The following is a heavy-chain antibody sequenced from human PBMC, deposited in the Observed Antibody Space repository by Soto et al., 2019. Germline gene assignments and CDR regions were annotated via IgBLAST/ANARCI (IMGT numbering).Heavy chain of an antibody. CDR3: ARHREWELLGYYYHGMDV. J-gene: IGHJ6*02. V-gene: IGHV1-8*01. D-gene: IGHD1-26*01. CDR1: GYTFTSYD. CDR2: MNPNSGNT. Sequence: ASVKVSCKASGYTFTSYDINWVRQATGQGLEWMGWMNPNSGNTGYAQKFQGRVTMTRNTSISTAYMELSSLRSEDTAVYYCARHREWELLGYYYHGMDVWGQGTTVTVSS.